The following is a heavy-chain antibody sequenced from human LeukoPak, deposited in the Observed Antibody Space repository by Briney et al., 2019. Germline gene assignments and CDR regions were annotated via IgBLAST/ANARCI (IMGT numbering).Heavy chain of an antibody. D-gene: IGHD5-24*01. Sequence: SETLSLTCAVYGGSFSGYYWAWVRQAPGKGLEWIGEINHSEGSNYNPSLKSRVTISVDASKNQFSLKLSSVTAADTPVYYCARVGRQGMATRFSYFDYWGQGTLVTVSS. J-gene: IGHJ4*02. V-gene: IGHV4-34*01. CDR1: GGSFSGYY. CDR3: ARVGRQGMATRFSYFDY. CDR2: INHSEGS.